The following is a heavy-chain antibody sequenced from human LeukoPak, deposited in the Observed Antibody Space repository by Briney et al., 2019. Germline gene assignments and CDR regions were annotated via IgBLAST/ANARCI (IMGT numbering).Heavy chain of an antibody. J-gene: IGHJ5*02. Sequence: GGTLRLSCAASRFTFSNYGMNWVRQTPGKGLECVSAISGSGDRTYHADSVKGRFTISRDNSKNTLYLQMNSLRAEDTAVYYCAKSGYSSSWSNAAVYNWFDPWGQGTLVTVSS. CDR1: RFTFSNYG. V-gene: IGHV3-23*01. CDR3: AKSGYSSSWSNAAVYNWFDP. CDR2: ISGSGDRT. D-gene: IGHD6-13*01.